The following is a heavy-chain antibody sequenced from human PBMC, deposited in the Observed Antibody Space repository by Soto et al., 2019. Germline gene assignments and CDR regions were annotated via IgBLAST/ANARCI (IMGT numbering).Heavy chain of an antibody. J-gene: IGHJ6*02. CDR1: GFTFSSYA. Sequence: GGSLRLSCAASGFTFSSYAMSWVRQAPGKGLEWVSAISGSGGSTYYADSVKGRFTISRDNSKNTLYLQMNSLRAEDTAVYYCARAPVLWFGELSGMDVWGQGTTVTVSS. D-gene: IGHD3-10*01. V-gene: IGHV3-23*01. CDR3: ARAPVLWFGELSGMDV. CDR2: ISGSGGST.